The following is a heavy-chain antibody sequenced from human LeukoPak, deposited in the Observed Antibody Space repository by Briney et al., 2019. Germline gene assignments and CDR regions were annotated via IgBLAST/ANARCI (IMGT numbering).Heavy chain of an antibody. J-gene: IGHJ4*02. CDR3: AGWIIAVAGRSRGRFDY. Sequence: SSETLSLTCTVSGGSISSSSYYRGWIRQPPGKGLEWIGSIYYSGSTYYNPSLKSRVTISVDTSKNQFSLKLSPVTAADTAVYYCAGWIIAVAGRSRGRFDYWGQGTLVTVSS. CDR1: GGSISSSSYY. CDR2: IYYSGST. D-gene: IGHD6-19*01. V-gene: IGHV4-39*01.